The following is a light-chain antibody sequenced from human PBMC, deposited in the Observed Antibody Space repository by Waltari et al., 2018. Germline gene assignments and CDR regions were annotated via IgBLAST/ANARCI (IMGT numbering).Light chain of an antibody. Sequence: EIVLTQSPGTLSWSPGERATLACRDSQSVSRSYLAWYQQKPGQAPRLLIYGASSRATGIPDRFSGSGSGTDFTLTVSRLEPEDFAVYYCQQYGSSPRTVGQGTRLEIK. CDR1: QSVSRSY. V-gene: IGKV3-20*01. J-gene: IGKJ5*01. CDR3: QQYGSSPRT. CDR2: GAS.